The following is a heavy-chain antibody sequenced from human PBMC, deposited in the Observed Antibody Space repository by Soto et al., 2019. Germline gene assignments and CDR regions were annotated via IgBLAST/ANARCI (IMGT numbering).Heavy chain of an antibody. J-gene: IGHJ4*02. CDR3: AREISGKFPN. CDR1: GYTFTSYD. CDR2: MNPNAGNT. Sequence: QVQLVQSGAEVKKPGASVKVSCKASGYTFTSYDINWVRQATGQGLEWMGWMNPNAGNTGYAQKFQGRVTMTRNTSIITAYMALSSLVSEGTAVYYCAREISGKFPNWGQGTMVTVSS. V-gene: IGHV1-8*01. D-gene: IGHD3-10*01.